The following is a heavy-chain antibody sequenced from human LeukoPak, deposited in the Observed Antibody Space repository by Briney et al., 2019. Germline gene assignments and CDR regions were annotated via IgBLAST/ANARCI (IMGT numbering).Heavy chain of an antibody. Sequence: ASEPLSLTCSVSGDSISSYNYFWGWIRQPPGKGLEWVGSIYYRGNTYYNPSLMSRVTLSADTSKNQFSLKVTSVTAADTAVYYCARASSGYYWDFDYWGQGALVPVST. V-gene: IGHV4-39*01. D-gene: IGHD3-22*01. CDR2: IYYRGNT. J-gene: IGHJ4*02. CDR3: ARASSGYYWDFDY. CDR1: GDSISSYNYF.